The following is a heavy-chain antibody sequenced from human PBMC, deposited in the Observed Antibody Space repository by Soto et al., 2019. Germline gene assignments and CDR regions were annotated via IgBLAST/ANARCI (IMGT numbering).Heavy chain of an antibody. J-gene: IGHJ5*02. CDR3: AKHPYSTGWSGWFDP. D-gene: IGHD6-19*01. CDR1: GFTFTSFA. V-gene: IGHV3-23*01. CDR2: VSYSGGST. Sequence: EVQLLDSGGGLTQPGGSLRLSCAASGFTFTSFAMSWVRQAPGKGLEWVSAVSYSGGSTYYADSVKGRLTTSRDISKSTRNLQMNSLRAEDTALYYCAKHPYSTGWSGWFDPWGQGNLVTVSS.